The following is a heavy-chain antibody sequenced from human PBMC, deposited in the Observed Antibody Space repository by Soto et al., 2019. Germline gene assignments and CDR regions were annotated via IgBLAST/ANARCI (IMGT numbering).Heavy chain of an antibody. Sequence: QVQLVQSGAEVKKPGSSVKVSCKASGGTFSSYTISWVRQAPGQGLEWMGRIIPILGIANYAQKFQGRVTITAXXSXSIXYMELSSLRSEDTAVYYCARDEDGDYPYYYYGMDVWGQGTTVTVSS. CDR1: GGTFSSYT. CDR2: IIPILGIA. D-gene: IGHD4-17*01. J-gene: IGHJ6*02. V-gene: IGHV1-69*08. CDR3: ARDEDGDYPYYYYGMDV.